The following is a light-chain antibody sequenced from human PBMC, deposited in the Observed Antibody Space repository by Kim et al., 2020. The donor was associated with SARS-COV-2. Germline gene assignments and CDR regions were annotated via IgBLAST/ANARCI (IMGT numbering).Light chain of an antibody. CDR2: STN. Sequence: ELTQPPSASGTPGQRVTISCSGSASNVGSNPVNWYQQLPGAAPKVLIYSTNQRPSGVPDRFSGSKSGTSASLAISGLQSADEADYYCAVWDNNLNGHHVVFGVGTQLTVL. CDR3: AVWDNNLNGHHVV. V-gene: IGLV1-44*01. J-gene: IGLJ2*01. CDR1: ASNVGSNP.